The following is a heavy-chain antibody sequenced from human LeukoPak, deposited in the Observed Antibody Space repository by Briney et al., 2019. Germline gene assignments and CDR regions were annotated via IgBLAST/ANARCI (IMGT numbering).Heavy chain of an antibody. J-gene: IGHJ4*02. D-gene: IGHD2-21*02. CDR3: ARFCSTSDCYHTVLGVY. CDR2: IYQSGST. Sequence: PSETLSLTCSVSGDSISSGGYYWSWIRQPPGEGLEWIGYIYQSGSTYYNPSLKSRVTISVDGSKNQFSLKMSSVTAADTAVYYCARFCSTSDCYHTVLGVYWGQGTLVTVSS. CDR1: GDSISSGGYY. V-gene: IGHV4-30-2*01.